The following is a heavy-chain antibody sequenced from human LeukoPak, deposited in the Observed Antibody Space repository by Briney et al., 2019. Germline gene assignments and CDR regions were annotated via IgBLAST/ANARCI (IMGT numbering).Heavy chain of an antibody. D-gene: IGHD4/OR15-4a*01. Sequence: SETLSLPCTVSGGSISSYYWSWIRQPPGKGLEWIGYIYTSASTNYNPSLKSRVTISVDTSKNQFSLKLSSVTAADTAVYYCAAKAHCYYYYMDVWGKGTTVTVSS. CDR2: IYTSAST. J-gene: IGHJ6*03. CDR1: GGSISSYY. V-gene: IGHV4-4*09. CDR3: AAKAHCYYYYMDV.